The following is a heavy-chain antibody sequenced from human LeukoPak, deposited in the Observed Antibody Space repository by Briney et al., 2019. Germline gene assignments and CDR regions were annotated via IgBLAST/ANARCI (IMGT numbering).Heavy chain of an antibody. CDR2: ISGSGGST. Sequence: PGGSLRLSCAASGFTFSSYAMSWVRQAPGKGLEWVSAISGSGGSTYYADSVKGRFTISRDNSKNTLYLQMNSLRAEDTAVYYCAKDTQWLVLLGPSDYWGQGTLVTVSS. CDR1: GFTFSSYA. D-gene: IGHD6-19*01. V-gene: IGHV3-23*01. J-gene: IGHJ4*02. CDR3: AKDTQWLVLLGPSDY.